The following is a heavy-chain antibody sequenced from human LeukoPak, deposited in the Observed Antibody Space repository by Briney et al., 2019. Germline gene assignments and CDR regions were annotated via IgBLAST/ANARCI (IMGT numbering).Heavy chain of an antibody. D-gene: IGHD2-8*01. J-gene: IGHJ4*02. V-gene: IGHV3-23*01. CDR3: AKSRAKYVLMVYAEFDY. Sequence: GGSLRLSCAASGFTFSSYPMSWVRQAPGKGLEWVSAISGSGGSTYYADSVKGRFTISRDNSKNTLYLQMNSLRAEDTAVYYCAKSRAKYVLMVYAEFDYWGQGTLVTVSS. CDR1: GFTFSSYP. CDR2: ISGSGGST.